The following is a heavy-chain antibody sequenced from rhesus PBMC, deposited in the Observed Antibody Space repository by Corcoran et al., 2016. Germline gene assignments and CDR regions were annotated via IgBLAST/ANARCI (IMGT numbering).Heavy chain of an antibody. V-gene: IGHV4-169*01. Sequence: QLQLQESGPGLVKPSETLSLTCAVSGGSISSSYWSWIRQAPGKGLEWIGYIGGSRGSTNYNPSLKSRVTLSVDTSKNQLSLKLSSVTAADTAVYYCARRGSSYNRFDVWGPGVLVTVSS. CDR1: GGSISSSY. J-gene: IGHJ5-1*01. CDR3: ARRGSSYNRFDV. CDR2: IGGSRGST. D-gene: IGHD6-43*01.